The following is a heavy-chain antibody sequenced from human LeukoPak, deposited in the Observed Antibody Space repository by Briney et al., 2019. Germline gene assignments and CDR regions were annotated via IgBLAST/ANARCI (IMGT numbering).Heavy chain of an antibody. J-gene: IGHJ4*02. Sequence: GESLKISCKGSGYSLTSYWIGWVRQMPGKGLEWMGIIYPGDSDTRYSPSFQGQVTISADKSISTAYVQWSSLKATDTAMYYCARGPYSSGWYRYFDYWGQGTLVTVS. CDR3: ARGPYSSGWYRYFDY. V-gene: IGHV5-51*01. CDR1: GYSLTSYW. D-gene: IGHD6-19*01. CDR2: IYPGDSDT.